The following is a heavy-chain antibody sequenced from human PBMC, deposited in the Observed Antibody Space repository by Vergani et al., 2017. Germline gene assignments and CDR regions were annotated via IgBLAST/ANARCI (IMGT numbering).Heavy chain of an antibody. CDR3: ARDFEMATTIDY. Sequence: EVQLVQSGAEVKKPGESLKISCKGSGYSFTSYWISWVRQMPGKGLEWMGRIDPSDSYTNYSPSFQGHVTISADKSISTAYLQWSSLKASDTAMYYCARDFEMATTIDYWGQGTLVTVSS. CDR2: IDPSDSYT. D-gene: IGHD5-24*01. CDR1: GYSFTSYW. J-gene: IGHJ4*02. V-gene: IGHV5-10-1*01.